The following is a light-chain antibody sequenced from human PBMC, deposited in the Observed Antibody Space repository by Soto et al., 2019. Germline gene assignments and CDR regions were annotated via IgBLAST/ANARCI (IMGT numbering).Light chain of an antibody. V-gene: IGKV3-20*01. Sequence: EIVLTQSPGTLSLSPGERATLSCRASQSISSSYLAWYQQKPGQAPGLLIYGASRRATGIPDRFIGSGSGTDFTLTISRLEPEDCAVYYCQQDGYSPVMYTFGQGTKLEIK. J-gene: IGKJ2*01. CDR2: GAS. CDR1: QSISSSY. CDR3: QQDGYSPVMYT.